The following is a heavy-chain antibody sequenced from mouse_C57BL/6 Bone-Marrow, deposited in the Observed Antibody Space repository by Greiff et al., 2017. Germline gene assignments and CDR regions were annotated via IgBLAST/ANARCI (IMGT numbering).Heavy chain of an antibody. Sequence: EVMLVESGGGLVQPGGSLKLSCAASGFTFSDYGMAWVRQAPRKGPEWVAFISNLAYSIYYADTVTGRFTISRENAKNTLYLERSSLRSEDTAMYYCARQGLWYAMDYWGQGTSVTVSS. V-gene: IGHV5-15*01. CDR3: ARQGLWYAMDY. CDR1: GFTFSDYG. D-gene: IGHD1-1*02. J-gene: IGHJ4*01. CDR2: ISNLAYSI.